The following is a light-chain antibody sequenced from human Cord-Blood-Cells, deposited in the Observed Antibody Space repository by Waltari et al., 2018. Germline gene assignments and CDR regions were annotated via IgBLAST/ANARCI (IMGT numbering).Light chain of an antibody. CDR2: DDS. V-gene: IGKV1-5*01. J-gene: IGKJ4*01. Sequence: DIQMTQSPPTLSASVGDRVTITCRASQSISSWLAWYQQKPGKAPKLLIYDDSSLESGVPSRFSCSGSGTEFTLTCSRLQPDDWATDYCQQYNSDLTFGGGTKVEIK. CDR1: QSISSW. CDR3: QQYNSDLT.